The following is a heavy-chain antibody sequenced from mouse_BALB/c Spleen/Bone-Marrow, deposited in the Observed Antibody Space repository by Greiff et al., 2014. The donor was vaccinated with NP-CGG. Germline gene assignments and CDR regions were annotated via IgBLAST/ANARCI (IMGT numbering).Heavy chain of an antibody. CDR3: ARCLTGTSAMDY. CDR1: GYAFTNYL. J-gene: IGHJ4*01. D-gene: IGHD4-1*01. V-gene: IGHV1-54*01. Sequence: QVQLKESGAELVRPGTSVKVSRKASGYAFTNYLIEWVKQRPGQGLEWIGVINPGSGGTNYNEKFKAKATLTADKSSSTAYMQLSSLTSDDSAVYFCARCLTGTSAMDYWGQGTSVTVSS. CDR2: INPGSGGT.